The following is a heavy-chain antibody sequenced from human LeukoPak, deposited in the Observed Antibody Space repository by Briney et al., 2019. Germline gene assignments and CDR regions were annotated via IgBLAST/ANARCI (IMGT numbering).Heavy chain of an antibody. CDR1: GYTFTSYG. CDR3: ARDGCSSTSCPFDP. CDR2: ISAYNGNT. Sequence: ASVTVSCKASGYTFTSYGISWVRQAPGQGLEWMGWISAYNGNTNYAQKLQGRVTMTTDTSTSTAYMELRSLRSDDTAVYYCARDGCSSTSCPFDPWGQGTLVTVSS. D-gene: IGHD2-2*01. J-gene: IGHJ5*02. V-gene: IGHV1-18*01.